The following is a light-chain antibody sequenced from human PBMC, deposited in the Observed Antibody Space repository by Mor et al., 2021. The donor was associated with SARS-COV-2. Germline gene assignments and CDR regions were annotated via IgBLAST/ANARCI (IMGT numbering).Light chain of an antibody. Sequence: PGTAPKLLIYDNDKRPTGIPDRFSGSKSGTSATLDITGLQTEDEADYYCGTWDSSHVIFGGGNKLTVV. CDR3: GTWDSSHVI. CDR2: DND. J-gene: IGLJ2*01. V-gene: IGLV1-51*01.